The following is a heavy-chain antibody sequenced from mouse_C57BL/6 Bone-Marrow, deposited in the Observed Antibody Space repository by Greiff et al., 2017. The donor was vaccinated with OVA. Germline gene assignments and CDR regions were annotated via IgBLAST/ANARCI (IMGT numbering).Heavy chain of an antibody. CDR2: INPNNGGT. D-gene: IGHD2-2*01. V-gene: IGHV1-26*01. CDR1: GYTFTDYY. J-gene: IGHJ3*01. Sequence: VQLKQSGPELVKPGASVKISCKASGYTFTDYYMNWVKQSHGKSLEWIGDINPNNGGTSYNQKFKGKATLTVDKSSRTAYMELRSLTSEDSAVYYCARSPNYGYDVGGAYWGQGTLVTVSA. CDR3: ARSPNYGYDVGGAY.